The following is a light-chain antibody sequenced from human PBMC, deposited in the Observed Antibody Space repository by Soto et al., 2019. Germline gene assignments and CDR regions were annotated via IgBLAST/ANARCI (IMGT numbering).Light chain of an antibody. V-gene: IGKV1-12*01. J-gene: IGKJ5*01. CDR3: LQANTFPIT. CDR1: QDISGW. Sequence: DIQMTQSPSSVSASVGDRVTITCRASQDISGWLAWYQQKPGKAPKLLIYAASSLQSGVPSRSSGSGSGTYFTLTISSLQPEDFATYYCLQANTFPITFGQGTRLEIK. CDR2: AAS.